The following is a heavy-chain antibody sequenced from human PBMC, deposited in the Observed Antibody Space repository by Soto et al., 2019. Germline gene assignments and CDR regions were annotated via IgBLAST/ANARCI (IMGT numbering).Heavy chain of an antibody. CDR1: GFPFSSYW. Sequence: EVQLVESGGDLVQRGGSLRLSCAASGFPFSSYWMHWVRHTPGKGLDWVARISGDGVTTYYADSVTGRFTVSRDNATNTLSLQISGLRAEDTAVYYCAREYYGLLSVYYPDSWGQGTLFSVSS. CDR3: AREYYGLLSVYYPDS. V-gene: IGHV3-74*01. D-gene: IGHD3-3*01. CDR2: ISGDGVTT. J-gene: IGHJ4*02.